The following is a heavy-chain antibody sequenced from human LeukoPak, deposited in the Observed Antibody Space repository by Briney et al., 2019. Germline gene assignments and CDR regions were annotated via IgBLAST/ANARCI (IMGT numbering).Heavy chain of an antibody. V-gene: IGHV3-23*01. Sequence: PAGGSLRLSCAASGFTFSSYAMSWVRQAPGKGLEWVSAISGSGGTTYYADSVKGRFTISRDNSKNTLYLQMNSLRAEDTAVYYCAKDNWFVDDYVWGSYRYYYYGMDVWGQGTTVTVSS. CDR1: GFTFSSYA. CDR3: AKDNWFVDDYVWGSYRYYYYGMDV. CDR2: ISGSGGTT. D-gene: IGHD3-16*02. J-gene: IGHJ6*02.